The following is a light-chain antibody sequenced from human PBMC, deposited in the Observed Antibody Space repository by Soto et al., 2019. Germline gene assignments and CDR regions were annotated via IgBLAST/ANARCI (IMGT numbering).Light chain of an antibody. Sequence: SVLTQPPSVSGSPGQSVTISCTGTSTDFVGYNRVSWYQQPPGTAPKLMIYEVSKRPSGVPDRFSGSKSGNTASLTIPGLQAADEADYYCSLYTSENADVFGTGTKVTV. CDR1: STDFVGYNR. CDR2: EVS. V-gene: IGLV2-18*01. J-gene: IGLJ1*01. CDR3: SLYTSENADV.